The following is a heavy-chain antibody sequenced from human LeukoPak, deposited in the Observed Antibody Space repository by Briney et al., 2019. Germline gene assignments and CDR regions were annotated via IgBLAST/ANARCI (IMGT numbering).Heavy chain of an antibody. V-gene: IGHV4-4*02. CDR2: IYHSGST. Sequence: SETLSLTCAVSGGSFSSSNWWSWVRQPPGKGLEWIGEIYHSGSTNYNPSLKSRVTISVDKSKNQFSLKLSSVTAADTAVYYCARWNVVVPAASHDAFDIWGQGTMVTVSS. CDR3: ARWNVVVPAASHDAFDI. CDR1: GGSFSSSNW. D-gene: IGHD2-2*01. J-gene: IGHJ3*02.